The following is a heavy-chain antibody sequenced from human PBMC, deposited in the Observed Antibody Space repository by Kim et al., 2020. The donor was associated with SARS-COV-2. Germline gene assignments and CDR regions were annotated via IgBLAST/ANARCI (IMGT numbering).Heavy chain of an antibody. Sequence: TYYNPSLKSRVTISVDTSKNQFSLKLSSVTAADTAVYYCARRGWGLHCDYWGQGTLVTVSS. V-gene: IGHV4-31*02. CDR3: ARRGWGLHCDY. J-gene: IGHJ4*02. CDR2: T. D-gene: IGHD1-26*01.